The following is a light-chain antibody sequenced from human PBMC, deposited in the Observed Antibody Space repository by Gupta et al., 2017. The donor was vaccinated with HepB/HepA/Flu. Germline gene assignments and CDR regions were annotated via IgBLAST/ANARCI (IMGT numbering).Light chain of an antibody. V-gene: IGKV3-15*01. CDR1: QSISSN. CDR3: QQDKIRPIT. J-gene: IGKJ4*01. Sequence: EIVMTQSPATLSVSPGERATLSCRASQSISSNLAWYQQIPGQAPRLIIFGASTRATGVPARFSGSGSGTEFTLTISSLQSEDFAVYYCQQDKIRPITFGGGTKVEIK. CDR2: GAS.